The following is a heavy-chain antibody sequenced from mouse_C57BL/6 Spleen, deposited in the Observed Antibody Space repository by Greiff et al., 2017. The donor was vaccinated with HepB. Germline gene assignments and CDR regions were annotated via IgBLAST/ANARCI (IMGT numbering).Heavy chain of an antibody. Sequence: QVQLQQPGAELVRPGSSVKLSCKASGYTFTSYWMHWVKQRPIQGLEWIGNIDPSDSETHYNQKFKDKATLTVDKSSSTAYMQLSSLTSEDSAVYYCARDYGQSVDVWGTGTTVTVSS. D-gene: IGHD1-2*01. CDR3: ARDYGQSVDV. CDR2: IDPSDSET. CDR1: GYTFTSYW. V-gene: IGHV1-52*01. J-gene: IGHJ1*03.